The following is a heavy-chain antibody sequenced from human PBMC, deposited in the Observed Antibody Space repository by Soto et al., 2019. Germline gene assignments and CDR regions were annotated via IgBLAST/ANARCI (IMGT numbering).Heavy chain of an antibody. CDR2: INPSGGST. Sequence: GASVKVSCKASGYTFTSYYMHWVRQAPGQGLEWMGIINPSGGSTSYAQKFQGRVTMTRDTSTSTVYMELSSLRSEDTAVYYCARDHRRIVVVVAATRSDAFDIWGQGTMVTVSS. V-gene: IGHV1-46*01. CDR1: GYTFTSYY. J-gene: IGHJ3*02. CDR3: ARDHRRIVVVVAATRSDAFDI. D-gene: IGHD2-15*01.